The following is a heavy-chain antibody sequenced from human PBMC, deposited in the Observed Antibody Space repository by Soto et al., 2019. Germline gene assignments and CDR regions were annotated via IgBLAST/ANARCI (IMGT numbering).Heavy chain of an antibody. J-gene: IGHJ4*02. D-gene: IGHD4-17*01. CDR1: GFTFSSYE. V-gene: IGHV3-48*03. CDR3: AREAYGGNPFDY. Sequence: GGSLRLSCAASGFTFSSYEMNWVRQAPGKGLEWVSYISRSGTTIYYTDSVKGRFTISRDNAKNSLYLQMNSLRAEDTAVYFCAREAYGGNPFDYWGQGTLVTVSS. CDR2: ISRSGTTI.